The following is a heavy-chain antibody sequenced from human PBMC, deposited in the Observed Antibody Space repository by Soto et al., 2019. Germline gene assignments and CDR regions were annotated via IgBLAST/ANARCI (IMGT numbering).Heavy chain of an antibody. CDR1: GGTFSSYA. CDR2: IIPIFGTE. V-gene: IGHV1-69*01. J-gene: IGHJ6*02. D-gene: IGHD6-13*01. CDR3: ARDRIAGSKYYYGMDV. Sequence: QVQLVQSGAEVKKPGSSVRVSCKASGGTFSSYAISWVRQAPGQGLEWMGGIIPIFGTENYAQKFQGRVMITADESTSTAYMELSSLRSEDTAVYYCARDRIAGSKYYYGMDVWGQGTTVTVSS.